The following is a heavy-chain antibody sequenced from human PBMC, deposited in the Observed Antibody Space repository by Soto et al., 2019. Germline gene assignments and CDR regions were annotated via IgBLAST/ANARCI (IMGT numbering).Heavy chain of an antibody. V-gene: IGHV5-51*01. D-gene: IGHD5-18*01. CDR2: IYPGDSDT. CDR1: GYSFTSYW. J-gene: IGHJ3*02. Sequence: GESLKISCKGSGYSFTSYWIGWVRQMPGKGLEWMGIIYPGDSDTRYSPSFQGQVTISADKSISTAYLQWSSLKASDTAMYYCASNPRNVDLAMVTQIFSDAFDIWGQGTMVTVSS. CDR3: ASNPRNVDLAMVTQIFSDAFDI.